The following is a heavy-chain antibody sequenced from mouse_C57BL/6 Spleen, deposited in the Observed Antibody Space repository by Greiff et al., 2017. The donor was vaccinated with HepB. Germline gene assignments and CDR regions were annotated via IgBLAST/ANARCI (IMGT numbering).Heavy chain of an antibody. J-gene: IGHJ4*01. V-gene: IGHV1-54*01. CDR3: ARGFITTVYYYAMDY. D-gene: IGHD1-1*01. CDR1: GYAFTNYL. Sequence: QVQLKESGAELVRPGTSVKVSCKASGYAFTNYLIEWVKQRPGQGLEWIGVINPGSGGTNYNEKFKGKATLTADKSSSTAYMQLSSLTSEDSAVYFCARGFITTVYYYAMDYWGQGTSVTVSS. CDR2: INPGSGGT.